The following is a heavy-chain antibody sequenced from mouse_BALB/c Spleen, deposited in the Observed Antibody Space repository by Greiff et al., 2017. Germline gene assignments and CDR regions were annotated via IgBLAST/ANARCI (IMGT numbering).Heavy chain of an antibody. J-gene: IGHJ4*01. Sequence: EVKLMESGGGLVQPGGSLRLSCATSGFTFSDFYMEWVRQPPGKRLEWIAASRNKANDYTTEYSASVKGRFIVSRDTSQSILYLQMNALRAEDTAIYYFARAPRATAMDYWGQGTSVTVSS. D-gene: IGHD3-1*01. CDR3: ARAPRATAMDY. CDR1: GFTFSDFY. CDR2: SRNKANDYTT. V-gene: IGHV7-1*02.